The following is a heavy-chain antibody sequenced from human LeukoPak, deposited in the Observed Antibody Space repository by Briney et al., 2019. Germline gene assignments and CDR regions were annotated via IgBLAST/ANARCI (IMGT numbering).Heavy chain of an antibody. CDR2: INPSGGST. V-gene: IGHV1-46*01. CDR3: ARSSGWYYFDY. J-gene: IGHJ4*02. CDR1: GYTFTGYY. D-gene: IGHD6-19*01. Sequence: ASVKVSCKASGYTFTGYYMHWVRQAPGQGLEWMGIINPSGGSTSYAQKFQGRVTMTRDMSTSTVYMELSSLRSEDTAVYYCARSSGWYYFDYWGQGTLVTVSS.